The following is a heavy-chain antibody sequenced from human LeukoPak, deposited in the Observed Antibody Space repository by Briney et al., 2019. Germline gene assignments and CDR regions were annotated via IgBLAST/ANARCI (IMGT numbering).Heavy chain of an antibody. Sequence: ASVKVSCKASGYSFTSYGITWVRQAPGQGLEWMGWINPYNGNTNYAQKLQGRVTMTTDTSTSTAYMDLRSLRSDDTAVYYCAREVDYYDSSGYSFDYWGQGTLVTVSS. CDR3: AREVDYYDSSGYSFDY. CDR1: GYSFTSYG. V-gene: IGHV1-18*01. J-gene: IGHJ4*02. CDR2: INPYNGNT. D-gene: IGHD3-22*01.